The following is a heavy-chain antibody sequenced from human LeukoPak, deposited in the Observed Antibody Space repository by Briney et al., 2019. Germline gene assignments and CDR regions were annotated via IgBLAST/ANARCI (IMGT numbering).Heavy chain of an antibody. J-gene: IGHJ4*02. Sequence: PGRSLRLSCAASGFTFDVYAMHWVRQAPGKGLEWVSGISWNSGSIGYADSVKGRFTISRDNAKNSLYLQMNSLRAEDTALYYCAKDVSSGWVFDYWGQGTLVTVSS. CDR1: GFTFDVYA. CDR3: AKDVSSGWVFDY. D-gene: IGHD6-19*01. V-gene: IGHV3-9*01. CDR2: ISWNSGSI.